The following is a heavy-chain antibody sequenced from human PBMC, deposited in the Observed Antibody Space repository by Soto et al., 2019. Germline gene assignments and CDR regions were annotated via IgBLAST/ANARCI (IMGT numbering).Heavy chain of an antibody. CDR2: IQYNGYS. J-gene: IGHJ6*02. CDR3: ARRGLGSLHGLVDV. CDR1: GGSITNYY. V-gene: IGHV4-59*08. D-gene: IGHD1-26*01. Sequence: QVQLQESGPGLVKPSETLSLTCTVSGGSITNYYCSWFRPPPGKGLEWIGYIQYNGYSAYNLSLKRRVTMSMDTSKTQFSLMLESVTATDTAVYYCARRGLGSLHGLVDVWGHGTTVIVSS.